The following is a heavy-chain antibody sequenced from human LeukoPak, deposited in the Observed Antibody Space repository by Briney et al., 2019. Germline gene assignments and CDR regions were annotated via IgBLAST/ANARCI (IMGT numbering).Heavy chain of an antibody. CDR3: ARGPGYSSSWYLRYFDY. V-gene: IGHV3-48*03. J-gene: IGHJ4*02. Sequence: GGSLRLSCAASAFTFSSFEMSWVRQAPGKGLEWVSYISSSGSAIYYADSVKGRFTISRDSAESSLYLQMNSLRDEDTAIYYCARGPGYSSSWYLRYFDYWGQGTQVTVSS. CDR1: AFTFSSFE. CDR2: ISSSGSAI. D-gene: IGHD6-13*01.